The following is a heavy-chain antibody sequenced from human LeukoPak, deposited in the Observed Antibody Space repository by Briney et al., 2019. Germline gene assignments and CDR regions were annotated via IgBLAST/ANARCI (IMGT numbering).Heavy chain of an antibody. CDR3: AKDRHPARTDGYYFDY. V-gene: IGHV3-30*18. Sequence: GGSLRLSCAASEFTFRTYGMHWVRQAPGKGLEWVAVISFDANSKYYADSVKGRFTISRDNSKNTLYLQMNSLRAEDTAVYYCAKDRHPARTDGYYFDYWGQGTLVTVSS. J-gene: IGHJ4*02. D-gene: IGHD1-14*01. CDR1: EFTFRTYG. CDR2: ISFDANSK.